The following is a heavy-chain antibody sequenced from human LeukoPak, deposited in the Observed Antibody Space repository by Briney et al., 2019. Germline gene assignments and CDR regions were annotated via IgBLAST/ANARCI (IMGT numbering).Heavy chain of an antibody. Sequence: SETLSLTCAVYGGSFSAYYWTWIRQPPGKGLEWIGEINHSGSANYNPSLKSRVTISLDTSKNQFSLKLSSVTAADTAVYYCARGQGTVTTHWGQGTLVTVSS. CDR2: INHSGSA. J-gene: IGHJ4*02. D-gene: IGHD4-17*01. V-gene: IGHV4-34*01. CDR1: GGSFSAYY. CDR3: ARGQGTVTTH.